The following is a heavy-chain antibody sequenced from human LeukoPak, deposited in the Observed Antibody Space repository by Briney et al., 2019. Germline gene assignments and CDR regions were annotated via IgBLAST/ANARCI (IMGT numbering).Heavy chain of an antibody. CDR3: ARDSGPSAYYDSSGYLPY. CDR2: ISYDGSNK. D-gene: IGHD3-22*01. J-gene: IGHJ4*02. CDR1: GFTFSSYA. V-gene: IGHV3-30*04. Sequence: PGRSLRLSCAASGFTFSSYAMHWVRQAPGKGLEWVAVISYDGSNKYYADSVKGRFTISRDNSKNTLYLQMNSLRAEDTAVYYCARDSGPSAYYDSSGYLPYWGQGTLVTVSS.